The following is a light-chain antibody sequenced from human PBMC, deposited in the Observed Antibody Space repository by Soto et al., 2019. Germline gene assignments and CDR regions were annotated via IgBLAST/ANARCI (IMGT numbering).Light chain of an antibody. CDR2: EVT. J-gene: IGLJ1*01. Sequence: QSALTQPASVSGSPGQSITISCTGTTGDVGGYDYVSWYQQYPYKAPKLIIYEVTNRPSGISNRFSGSKSGNTAFLTIYGLQAEDEADYYCSSHTSGNTRVFGTGTKVTVL. V-gene: IGLV2-14*01. CDR1: TGDVGGYDY. CDR3: SSHTSGNTRV.